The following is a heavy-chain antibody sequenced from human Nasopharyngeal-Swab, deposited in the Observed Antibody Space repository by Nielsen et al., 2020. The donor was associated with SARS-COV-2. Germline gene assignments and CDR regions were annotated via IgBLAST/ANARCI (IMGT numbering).Heavy chain of an antibody. D-gene: IGHD3-3*01. V-gene: IGHV1-2*06. J-gene: IGHJ4*02. CDR3: ARHGVAEDY. Sequence: ASVKVSCKPSGYPFTDYYIHWVRQAPGQRLEWVARVHPRTGDTDYAQKFQDRVTMTTDTSTSTVYMELRSLRSDDTAVYYCARHGVAEDYWGQGTLVTVSS. CDR2: VHPRTGDT. CDR1: GYPFTDYY.